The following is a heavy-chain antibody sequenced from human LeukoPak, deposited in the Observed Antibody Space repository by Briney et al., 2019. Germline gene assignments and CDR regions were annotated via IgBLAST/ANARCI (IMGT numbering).Heavy chain of an antibody. CDR1: GFTFDDYA. CDR3: AKETGYSSGHFDY. J-gene: IGHJ4*02. Sequence: GGSLRLSCAAPGFTFDDYAMHWARQAPGTGLEWVSLISWDGGSTYYADSVKGRFTISRDNSKNSLYLQMNSLRAEDTALYYCAKETGYSSGHFDYWGQGTLVTVSS. V-gene: IGHV3-43D*03. D-gene: IGHD6-19*01. CDR2: ISWDGGST.